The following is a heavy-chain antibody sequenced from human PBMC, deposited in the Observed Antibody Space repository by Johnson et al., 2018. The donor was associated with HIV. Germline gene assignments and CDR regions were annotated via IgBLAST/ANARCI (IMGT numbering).Heavy chain of an antibody. Sequence: VQLVESGGGLVQPGGSLRLSCAASGFTVSDYYMDWARQAPGKGLEWVGRYRNKANGYSAEYAASVKGRFTFSRDDSKNSLYLQMNSLRAEDTAVYYCARDSELELGQVGAFDIWDQGTMVTVSS. CDR1: GFTVSDYY. D-gene: IGHD1-26*01. CDR3: ARDSELELGQVGAFDI. CDR2: YRNKANGYSA. J-gene: IGHJ3*02. V-gene: IGHV3-72*01.